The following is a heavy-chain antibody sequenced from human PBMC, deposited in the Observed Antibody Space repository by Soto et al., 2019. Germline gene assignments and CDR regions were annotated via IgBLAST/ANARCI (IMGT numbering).Heavy chain of an antibody. J-gene: IGHJ6*02. CDR2: ISAYNGNT. Sequence: GASVKVSCKASGYTFTSYGISWVRQAPGQGLEWMGWISAYNGNTNYAQKLQGRVTMTTDTSTSTAYMELRSLRSDDTAVYYCARDHAGTTRYYYGMDVWGQGTTVTVSS. V-gene: IGHV1-18*04. D-gene: IGHD1-1*01. CDR1: GYTFTSYG. CDR3: ARDHAGTTRYYYGMDV.